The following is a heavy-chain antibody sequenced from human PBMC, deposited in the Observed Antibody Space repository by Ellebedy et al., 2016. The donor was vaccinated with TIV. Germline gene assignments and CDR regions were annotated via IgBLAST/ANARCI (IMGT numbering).Heavy chain of an antibody. CDR2: ISWNSGSI. V-gene: IGHV3-9*01. CDR1: GFTFDDYA. Sequence: SLKISXAASGFTFDDYAMHWVRQAPGKGLEWVSGISWNSGSIGYADSVKGRFTISRDNAKNSLYLQMNSLRAEDTALYYCAKDISPSYGSGSTFDYWGQGTLVTVSS. J-gene: IGHJ4*02. CDR3: AKDISPSYGSGSTFDY. D-gene: IGHD3-10*01.